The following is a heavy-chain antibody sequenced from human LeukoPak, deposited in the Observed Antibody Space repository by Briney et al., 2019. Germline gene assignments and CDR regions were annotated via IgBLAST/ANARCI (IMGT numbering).Heavy chain of an antibody. CDR2: IIPIFGTA. CDR1: GGTFSSYA. D-gene: IGHD6-19*01. Sequence: SVKVSCKASGGTFSSYAISWVRQAPGQGLEWMGGIIPIFGTANYAQKFQGRVTITTDESTSTAYMELSSLRSEDTAVYYCARSREGTLAVAGFPRPRFDYWGQGTLVTVSS. V-gene: IGHV1-69*05. J-gene: IGHJ4*02. CDR3: ARSREGTLAVAGFPRPRFDY.